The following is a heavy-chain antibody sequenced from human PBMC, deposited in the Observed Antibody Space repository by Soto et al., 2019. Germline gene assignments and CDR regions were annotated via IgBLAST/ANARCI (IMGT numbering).Heavy chain of an antibody. CDR2: IKGDGTNT. CDR1: GFTFSSYW. CDR3: ARGLSGYYGFDY. V-gene: IGHV3-74*01. D-gene: IGHD5-12*01. Sequence: EVQLVESGGGLVQFGGSLRLSCAASGFTFSSYWMHWVRQVPGKGLVWVSRIKGDGTNTGYADSVKGRFTISRDNVKNTLYLQMNSLRAEDTAVYYCARGLSGYYGFDYWGQGTLATVSS. J-gene: IGHJ4*02.